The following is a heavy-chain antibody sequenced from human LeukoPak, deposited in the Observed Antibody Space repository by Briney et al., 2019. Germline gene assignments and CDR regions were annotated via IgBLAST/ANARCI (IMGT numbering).Heavy chain of an antibody. CDR1: GFTFSSYA. CDR3: AKPTSGSYPYWYFDL. V-gene: IGHV3-23*01. CDR2: LSGSGGTT. Sequence: PGGSLGLSCAASGFTFSSYAMSWVRQAPGKGLEWVSALSGSGGTTYYADSVKGRFTISRDNSKNTLYLQMNSLRAEDTALYYCAKPTSGSYPYWYFDLWGRGTLVTVSS. D-gene: IGHD1-26*01. J-gene: IGHJ2*01.